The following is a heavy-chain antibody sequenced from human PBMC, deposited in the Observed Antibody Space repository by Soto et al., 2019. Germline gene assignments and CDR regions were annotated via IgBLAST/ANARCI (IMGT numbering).Heavy chain of an antibody. J-gene: IGHJ6*02. CDR3: ATRRDASYYYYGMDV. V-gene: IGHV3-23*01. CDR1: GFTFSTYA. CDR2: ISGGGDNT. Sequence: GGSLRLSCAASGFTFSTYAMTWVRQAPGKGLEWVSAISGGGDNTYYADSVKGRFTISRDNSKNTLFLQMNSLRAEDTAVYYCATRRDASYYYYGMDVWGQGTTVTVSS. D-gene: IGHD2-2*01.